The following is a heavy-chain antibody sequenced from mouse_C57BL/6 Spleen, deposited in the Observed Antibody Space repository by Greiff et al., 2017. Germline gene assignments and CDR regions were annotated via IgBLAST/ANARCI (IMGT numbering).Heavy chain of an antibody. CDR2: IDPSDSYT. D-gene: IGHD2-3*01. CDR3: ARSDGYYVAFPTY. V-gene: IGHV1-69*01. CDR1: GYTFTSYW. Sequence: QVQLQQPGAELVMPGASVKLSCKASGYTFTSYWMHWVKQRPGQGLEWIGEIDPSDSYTNYNQKFKGKSTLTVDKSSSTAYMQLSSLTSEDSAVYYCARSDGYYVAFPTYWGQGTLVTVSA. J-gene: IGHJ3*01.